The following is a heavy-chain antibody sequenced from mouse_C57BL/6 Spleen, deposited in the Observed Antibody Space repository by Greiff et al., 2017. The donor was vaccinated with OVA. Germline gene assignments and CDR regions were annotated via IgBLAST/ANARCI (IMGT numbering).Heavy chain of an antibody. CDR1: GYTFTSYG. V-gene: IGHV1-81*01. CDR2: IYPRSGNT. D-gene: IGHD2-12*01. CDR3: ARVLYRTTGGAMDY. J-gene: IGHJ4*01. Sequence: QVQLQQSGAELARPGASVKLSCKASGYTFTSYGISWVKQRTGQGLEWIGEIYPRSGNTYYNEKFKGKATLTADKSSSPAYMELRSLTSEDSAVYFCARVLYRTTGGAMDYWGQGTSVTVSS.